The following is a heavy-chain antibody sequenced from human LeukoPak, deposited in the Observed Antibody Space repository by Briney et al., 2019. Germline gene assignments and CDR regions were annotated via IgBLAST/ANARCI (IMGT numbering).Heavy chain of an antibody. J-gene: IGHJ4*02. CDR3: ARGPLMVRGVFDY. Sequence: SETLSLTCSVSGGSIISYYWSWIRQPPGKGLEWIGYIYYSGSTNYNPSLKSRVTISVDTSKNQFSLKLSSVTAADTAVYYCARGPLMVRGVFDYWGQGTLVTVSS. CDR2: IYYSGST. CDR1: GGSIISYY. V-gene: IGHV4-59*01. D-gene: IGHD3-10*01.